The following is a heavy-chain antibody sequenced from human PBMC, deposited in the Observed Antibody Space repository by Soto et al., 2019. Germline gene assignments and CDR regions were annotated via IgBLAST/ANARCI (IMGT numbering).Heavy chain of an antibody. Sequence: GGALRLSCAASGFTFSSYSMNLVRQAPGKGLEWVSSISTSSTYIYYADSVKGRFTVSRDNAKNSLYLQINSLRDEDTAVYYCARGSIVATSLTPFDYWGQGTQVTVS. CDR2: ISTSSTYI. J-gene: IGHJ4*02. CDR3: ARGSIVATSLTPFDY. V-gene: IGHV3-21*01. CDR1: GFTFSSYS. D-gene: IGHD5-12*01.